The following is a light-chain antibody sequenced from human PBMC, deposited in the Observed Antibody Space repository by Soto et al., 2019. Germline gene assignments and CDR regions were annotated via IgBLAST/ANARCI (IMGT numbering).Light chain of an antibody. CDR3: KQYNNGPPIT. J-gene: IGKJ5*01. CDR1: QSVSSN. CDR2: GAS. V-gene: IGKV3D-15*01. Sequence: EIVMTQSPATLSVSPGERATLSCRASQSVSSNLAWYQQKPGQAPRLLIYGASTRATGIPARFSGSGSGTEFTLTISSLQSEEFAVYYCKQYNNGPPITVGQGTRRGSK.